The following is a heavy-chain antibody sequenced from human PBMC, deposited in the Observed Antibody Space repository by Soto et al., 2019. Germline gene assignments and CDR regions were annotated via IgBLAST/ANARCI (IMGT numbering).Heavy chain of an antibody. CDR1: GFTFSSYS. Sequence: GGSLRLSCAASGFTFSSYSMNWVRQAPGKGLEWVSSISSSSSYIYYADSVKGRFTISRDNAKNSLYLQMNSLRAEDTAIYYCAGARLELRGVDYWGQGTLVTVSS. D-gene: IGHD1-7*01. J-gene: IGHJ4*02. CDR2: ISSSSSYI. V-gene: IGHV3-21*01. CDR3: AGARLELRGVDY.